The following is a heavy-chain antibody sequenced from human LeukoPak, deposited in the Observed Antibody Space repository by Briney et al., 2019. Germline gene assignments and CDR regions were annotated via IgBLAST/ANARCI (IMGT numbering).Heavy chain of an antibody. CDR1: GGSFSGHY. J-gene: IGHJ4*02. Sequence: PSETLSLTCAVYGGSFSGHYWSWIRQPPGKGLEWIGEINHSGSTNYNPSLKSRVTISVDTSKNQFSLKLSSVTAADTAVYYCASGAVFHYGDFFDYWGKGTLVTVSS. CDR3: ASGAVFHYGDFFDY. CDR2: INHSGST. V-gene: IGHV4-34*01. D-gene: IGHD4-17*01.